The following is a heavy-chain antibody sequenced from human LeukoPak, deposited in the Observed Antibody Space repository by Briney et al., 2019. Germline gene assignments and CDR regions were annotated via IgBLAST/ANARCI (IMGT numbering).Heavy chain of an antibody. Sequence: GGSLRLSCAASGFTFSSYDMHWVRQAPGKGLEWVAFIRYDGSNKYYADSVKGRFTISRDNSKNTLYLQMNSLRAEDTAVYYCAKTHGVYDYYYMDVWGKGTTVTVSS. V-gene: IGHV3-30*02. J-gene: IGHJ6*03. D-gene: IGHD6-13*01. CDR2: IRYDGSNK. CDR1: GFTFSSYD. CDR3: AKTHGVYDYYYMDV.